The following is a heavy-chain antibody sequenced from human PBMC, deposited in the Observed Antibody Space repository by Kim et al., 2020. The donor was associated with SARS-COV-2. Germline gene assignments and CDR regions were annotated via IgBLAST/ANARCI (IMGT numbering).Heavy chain of an antibody. CDR3: AGENPRRKNYYYYGMDV. Sequence: GGSLRLSCAASGFTVSSNYMSWVRQAPGKGLEWVSVIYSGGSTYYADSVKGRFTISRDNSKNTLYLQMNSLRAEDTAVYYCAGENPRRKNYYYYGMDVWGQGTTVTVSS. J-gene: IGHJ6*02. CDR2: IYSGGST. V-gene: IGHV3-53*01. CDR1: GFTVSSNY.